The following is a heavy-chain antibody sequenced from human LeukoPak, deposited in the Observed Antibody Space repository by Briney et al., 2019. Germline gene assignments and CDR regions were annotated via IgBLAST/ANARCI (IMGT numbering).Heavy chain of an antibody. V-gene: IGHV3-30-3*01. CDR2: ISYDGSNK. CDR1: GFTFSSYA. D-gene: IGHD2-2*01. Sequence: PGGSLRLSCAASGFTFSSYAMHWVRQAPGKGLEWVAVISYDGSNKYYADSVKGRFTISRDNSKNTLYMQMNSLRVEDTAVYYCAREDIVIVPAPRPYYYYGMDVWGQGTTVTVSS. CDR3: AREDIVIVPAPRPYYYYGMDV. J-gene: IGHJ6*02.